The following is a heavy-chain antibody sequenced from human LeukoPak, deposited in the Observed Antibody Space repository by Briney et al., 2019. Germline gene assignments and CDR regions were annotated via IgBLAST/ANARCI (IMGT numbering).Heavy chain of an antibody. D-gene: IGHD3-10*01. J-gene: IGHJ5*02. V-gene: IGHV3-33*06. CDR3: AKGVEWFGEFNPNWFDP. CDR1: GFTFSSYG. Sequence: GGSLRLSCAASGFTFSSYGMHWVRQAPGKGLEWVAVIWYDGSNKYYADSVKGRFTISRDNSKNTLYLQMNSLRAEDTTIYYCAKGVEWFGEFNPNWFDPWGQGTRVTVSS. CDR2: IWYDGSNK.